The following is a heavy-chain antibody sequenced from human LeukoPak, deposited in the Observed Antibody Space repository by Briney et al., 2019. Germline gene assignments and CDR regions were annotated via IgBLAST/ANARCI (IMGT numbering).Heavy chain of an antibody. CDR1: GFTISGSF. CDR3: TRVGYIDEGIDY. D-gene: IGHD5-24*01. CDR2: IKQDGSQT. J-gene: IGHJ4*02. Sequence: PGGSLRLSCVASGFTISGSFMSWVRQVPGKGLEWVTNIKQDGSQTYYIGSVKGRFTISRDNAKNSLYLQMNSLRAEDTAIYYCTRVGYIDEGIDYWGQGTLVTVSS. V-gene: IGHV3-7*04.